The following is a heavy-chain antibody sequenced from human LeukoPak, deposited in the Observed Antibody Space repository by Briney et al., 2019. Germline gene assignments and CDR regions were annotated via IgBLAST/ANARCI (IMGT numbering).Heavy chain of an antibody. CDR3: TKALDGSGRFRGGDY. Sequence: PGGSLRLSCAASGFTFSSYAISWVRQAPGKGLEWVSTITSSGGTMFYAASVKGRFTVSRDNPKNTLYLQMNSLRAEDTAVYYCTKALDGSGRFRGGDYWGQGTLVTVSS. CDR2: ITSSGGTM. D-gene: IGHD6-19*01. V-gene: IGHV3-23*01. J-gene: IGHJ4*02. CDR1: GFTFSSYA.